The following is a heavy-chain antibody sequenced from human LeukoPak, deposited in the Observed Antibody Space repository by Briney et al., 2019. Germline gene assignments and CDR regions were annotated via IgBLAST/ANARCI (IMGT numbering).Heavy chain of an antibody. J-gene: IGHJ4*02. D-gene: IGHD5-18*01. V-gene: IGHV3-7*01. Sequence: GGSLRLSCEASGFTFKAYWTSWVRQAPGTGLEWVANIQQDGSERKYVDSVKGRFTISRDNARNSLYLEMNSLRAEDTAVYYCARLRYTYGKNFDYWGQGTLVTVSS. CDR1: GFTFKAYW. CDR2: IQQDGSER. CDR3: ARLRYTYGKNFDY.